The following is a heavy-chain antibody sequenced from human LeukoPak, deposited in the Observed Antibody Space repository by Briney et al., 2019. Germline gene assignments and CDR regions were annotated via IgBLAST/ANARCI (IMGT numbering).Heavy chain of an antibody. Sequence: PGGSLRLSCAASGFTFDDYAMHWVRQAPGKGLEWVSLISGDGGSTYYADSVKGRFTISRDNSKNSLYLQMNSLRTEDTALYYCATDVGGSDDAFDIWGQGTMVTVSS. CDR3: ATDVGGSDDAFDI. CDR1: GFTFDDYA. CDR2: ISGDGGST. J-gene: IGHJ3*02. V-gene: IGHV3-43*02. D-gene: IGHD1-26*01.